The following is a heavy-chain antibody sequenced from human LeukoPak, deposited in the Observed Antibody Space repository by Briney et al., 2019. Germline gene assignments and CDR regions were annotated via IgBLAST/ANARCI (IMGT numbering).Heavy chain of an antibody. CDR1: GYTFTTYW. CDR2: IYPGDSDT. J-gene: IGHJ3*02. Sequence: GESLKISCKGSGYTFTTYWIGWVRQMPGKGLEWMGIIYPGDSDTTYSPSFQGQVTISADKSISTAYLQWSSLKASDSAMYYCGRIPAAGSLKGSFDIWGQGTMVTVSS. V-gene: IGHV5-51*01. D-gene: IGHD6-13*01. CDR3: GRIPAAGSLKGSFDI.